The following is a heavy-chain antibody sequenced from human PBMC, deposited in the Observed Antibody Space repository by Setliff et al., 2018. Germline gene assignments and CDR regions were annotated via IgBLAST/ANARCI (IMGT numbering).Heavy chain of an antibody. Sequence: PSETLSLTCAVYGESFSGHYWSWIRQPPGKGLEWIGHIQTSGTTNYNPSLKSRVTMSVDTSKNQFSLNLSSVTAADTAVYYCARLGATVKRGYFDFWGQGTLVTVSS. J-gene: IGHJ4*02. CDR2: IQTSGTT. CDR3: ARLGATVKRGYFDF. V-gene: IGHV4-4*08. D-gene: IGHD1-26*01. CDR1: GESFSGHY.